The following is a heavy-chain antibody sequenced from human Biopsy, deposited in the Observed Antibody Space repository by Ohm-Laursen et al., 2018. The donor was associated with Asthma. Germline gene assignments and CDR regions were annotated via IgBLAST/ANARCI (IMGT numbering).Heavy chain of an antibody. V-gene: IGHV4-39*01. D-gene: IGHD6-13*01. Sequence: SDTLSLTCSLSSGSGGYMRSGNYYWGWIRQPPGKGLEWIGSIYYSGTTYYNPSLESRFTVSADTSKNQFSQKLTSVTAADTAVYYCVRGSSSWHHGPFHYYYGLDVWGQGTTATVSS. CDR3: VRGSSSWHHGPFHYYYGLDV. J-gene: IGHJ6*02. CDR1: SGSGGYMRSGNYY. CDR2: IYYSGTT.